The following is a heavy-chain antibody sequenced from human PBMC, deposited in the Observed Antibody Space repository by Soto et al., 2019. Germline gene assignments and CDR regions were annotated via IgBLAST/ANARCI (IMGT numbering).Heavy chain of an antibody. CDR3: ARIRGLGEVSPYFDH. J-gene: IGHJ4*02. D-gene: IGHD3-16*01. CDR2: ISSSSSYI. V-gene: IGHV3-21*04. Sequence: GGSLRLSCAASGFTFSSYSMNWVRQAPGKGLEWVSSISSSSSYIYYADSVKGRFTISRDNAKNSLYLQMNSLRAEDTAVYYCARIRGLGEVSPYFDHWGQGALVTVSS. CDR1: GFTFSSYS.